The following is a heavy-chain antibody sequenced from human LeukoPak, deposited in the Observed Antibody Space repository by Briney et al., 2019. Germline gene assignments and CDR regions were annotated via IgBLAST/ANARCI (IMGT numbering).Heavy chain of an antibody. CDR2: IYSSGSGSRI. Sequence: GGSLRLSCAASGFTVSSNYMSWVRQAPGKGLEWVSVIYSSGSGSRIYYRDSVKGRFTISRDNSKNTLDLQMNSLRVEDTAVYYCAREGGPGYCSTVSCSMDVWGKGTTVTVSS. CDR1: GFTVSSNY. CDR3: AREGGPGYCSTVSCSMDV. D-gene: IGHD2-2*01. V-gene: IGHV3-66*03. J-gene: IGHJ6*04.